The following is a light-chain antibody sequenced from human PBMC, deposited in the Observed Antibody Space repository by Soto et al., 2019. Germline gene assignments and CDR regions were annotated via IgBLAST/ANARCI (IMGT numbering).Light chain of an antibody. CDR2: DAS. V-gene: IGKV3-15*01. CDR1: QSVGSN. CDR3: QQYYQWPSYT. J-gene: IGKJ2*01. Sequence: EIVMTQSPLTRSASPGERAIFSCRASQSVGSNIAWYQQKPGQSPRLLVYDASTRATAIPARFSGSGSGTEFTLTINTLQPEDFAVYYCQQYYQWPSYTFGQGTK.